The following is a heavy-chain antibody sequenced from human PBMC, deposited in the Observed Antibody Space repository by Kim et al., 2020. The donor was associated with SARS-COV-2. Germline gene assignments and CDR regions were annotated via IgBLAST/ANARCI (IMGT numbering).Heavy chain of an antibody. CDR2: IKSKSDGGTT. Sequence: GGSLRLSCAASGFTFSSAWMSWVRQAPGKGLEWIGRIKSKSDGGTTDYAAPVKGRFTISRDDSKNTLYLQMNSLKTEDTAVYYCTTMCEITSLLKMDVWGQGTTVTVSS. CDR1: GFTFSSAW. D-gene: IGHD3-10*01. CDR3: TTMCEITSLLKMDV. J-gene: IGHJ6*02. V-gene: IGHV3-15*01.